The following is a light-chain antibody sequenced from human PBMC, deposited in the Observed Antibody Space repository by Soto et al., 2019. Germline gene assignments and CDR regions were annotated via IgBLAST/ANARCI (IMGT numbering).Light chain of an antibody. V-gene: IGLV2-14*01. CDR1: SSDVGGYNF. CDR2: DVI. CDR3: SSYTGSGTLVV. J-gene: IGLJ2*01. Sequence: QSALTQPASVSGSPGQSIAISCTGTSSDVGGYNFVSWYQKHPGKDPKLLIYDVIDRPSGVSNRFSGSKSGNTASLTISGLQAEDEADYYCSSYTGSGTLVVFGGGTKLTVL.